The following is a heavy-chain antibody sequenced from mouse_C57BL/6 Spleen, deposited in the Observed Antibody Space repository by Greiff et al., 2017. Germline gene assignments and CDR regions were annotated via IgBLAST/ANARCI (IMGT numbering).Heavy chain of an antibody. V-gene: IGHV1-80*01. CDR3: ARSDYSNYEVFAY. J-gene: IGHJ3*01. Sequence: VQLQQSGAELVKPGASVKISCKASGYAFSSYWMNWVKQRPGKGLEWIGQIYPGDGDTNYNGKFKGKATLTADKSSSTAYMQLSSLTSEDSAVYFCARSDYSNYEVFAYWGQGTLVTVSA. CDR2: IYPGDGDT. D-gene: IGHD2-5*01. CDR1: GYAFSSYW.